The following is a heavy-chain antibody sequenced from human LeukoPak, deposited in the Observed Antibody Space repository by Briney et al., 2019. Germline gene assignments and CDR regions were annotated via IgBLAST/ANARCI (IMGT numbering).Heavy chain of an antibody. V-gene: IGHV4-61*02. CDR1: GGSISSGSHY. Sequence: SETLSLTCTVSGGSISSGSHYWSWIRQPAGKGLEWIGRIYTSGSTNYNPSLKSRVTISVDTSKNQFSLKLSSVTAADTAVYYCARGRIAAGGAFDIWGQGTMVTVSS. D-gene: IGHD6-13*01. J-gene: IGHJ3*02. CDR3: ARGRIAAGGAFDI. CDR2: IYTSGST.